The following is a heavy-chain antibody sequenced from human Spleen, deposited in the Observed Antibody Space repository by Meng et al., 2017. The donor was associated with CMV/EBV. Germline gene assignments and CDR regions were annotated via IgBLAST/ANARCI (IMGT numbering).Heavy chain of an antibody. CDR3: ARDPAVGAHVGGYGLDV. CDR1: GGSISSYY. J-gene: IGHJ6*02. D-gene: IGHD1-26*01. Sequence: SETLSLTCTVSGGSISSYYWSWIRQPPGKGLEWIGYIYYSGSTNYNPSLKSRVTISVDTSKNQFSLKLSSVTAADTAVYYCARDPAVGAHVGGYGLDVWGHGTTVTVSS. CDR2: IYYSGST. V-gene: IGHV4-59*01.